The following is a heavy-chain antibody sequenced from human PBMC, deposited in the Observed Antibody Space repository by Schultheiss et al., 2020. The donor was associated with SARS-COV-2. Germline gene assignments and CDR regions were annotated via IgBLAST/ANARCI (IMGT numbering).Heavy chain of an antibody. CDR2: INPSGGST. V-gene: IGHV1-46*01. J-gene: IGHJ4*02. CDR3: ARNGAARDSSGHYYGY. Sequence: ASVKVSCKASGYTFTGYYMHWVRQAPGQGLEWMGIINPSGGSTSYAQKFQGRVTMTRDTSTSTVYMELRSLRSDDTAVYYCARNGAARDSSGHYYGYWGQGTLVTVSS. D-gene: IGHD3-22*01. CDR1: GYTFTGYY.